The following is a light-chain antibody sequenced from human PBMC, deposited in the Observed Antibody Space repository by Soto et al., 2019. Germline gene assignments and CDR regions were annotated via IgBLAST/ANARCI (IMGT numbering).Light chain of an antibody. CDR2: DAS. Sequence: DIQMTQSPSTLSASVGDRVTITCRASQSISNRLAWYQQKPGKAPKVLIYDASSLESGVPSRFSGSGSGTEFILTIRSLQPDDFASYCWQNYGGMWTFGQGTKVEMK. CDR3: QNYGGMWT. V-gene: IGKV1-5*01. CDR1: QSISNR. J-gene: IGKJ1*01.